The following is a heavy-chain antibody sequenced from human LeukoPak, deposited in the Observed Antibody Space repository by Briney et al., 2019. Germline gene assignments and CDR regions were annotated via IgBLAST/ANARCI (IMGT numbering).Heavy chain of an antibody. CDR2: VSPTSSYM. CDR3: VRDAAGGNSWFDT. CDR1: GFTFTDFY. Sequence: GGSLRLSCAASGFTFTDFYMNWVRHAPAQGLEWVSWVSPTSSYMYYTDSVKGRFTISRDNAKNSLYQQMNSLRAEDTALYYCVRDAAGGNSWFDTWGQGTLVPVSS. J-gene: IGHJ5*02. D-gene: IGHD4-23*01. V-gene: IGHV3-21*04.